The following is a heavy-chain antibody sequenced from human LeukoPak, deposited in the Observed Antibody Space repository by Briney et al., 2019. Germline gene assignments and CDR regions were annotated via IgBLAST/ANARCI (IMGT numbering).Heavy chain of an antibody. CDR1: GGSISSGGYY. J-gene: IGHJ3*02. CDR2: IYHSGST. V-gene: IGHV4-30-2*01. CDR3: ARGYYYDSSGYPFPDAFDI. D-gene: IGHD3-22*01. Sequence: PSQTLSLTCTVSGGSISSGGYYWSWIRQPPGKGLEWIGYIYHSGSTYYNPSLKSRVTISVDRSKNQFSLKLSSVTAADTAVYYCARGYYYDSSGYPFPDAFDIWGQGTMVTVSS.